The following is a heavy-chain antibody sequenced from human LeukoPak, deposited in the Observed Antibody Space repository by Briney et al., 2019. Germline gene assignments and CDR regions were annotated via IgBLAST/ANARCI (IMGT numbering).Heavy chain of an antibody. CDR3: ARPGGAGDFDY. CDR2: ISSTSNYI. CDR1: GFTFTTYS. V-gene: IGHV3-21*01. D-gene: IGHD3-16*01. Sequence: GGSLRLSCATSGFTFTTYSMHWVRQAPGKGLEWVSSISSTSNYIYYADSVTGRFTISRDNAKDSLFLQMNSLRAEDTAVYYCARPGGAGDFDYWGQGTLVTVSS. J-gene: IGHJ4*02.